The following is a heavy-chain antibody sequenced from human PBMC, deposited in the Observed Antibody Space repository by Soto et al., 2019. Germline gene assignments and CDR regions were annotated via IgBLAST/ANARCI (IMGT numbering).Heavy chain of an antibody. CDR1: GYTFTSYG. V-gene: IGHV1-18*04. CDR2: ISAYNGNT. D-gene: IGHD3-10*01. J-gene: IGHJ5*02. Sequence: ASMKVSCKASGYTFTSYGISWVRQAPGQGLEWMGWISAYNGNTNYAQKLQGRVTMTTDTSTSTAYMELRSLRSDDTAVYYCAEAHYYDSGPLINWFDPWGQGTLVTVSS. CDR3: AEAHYYDSGPLINWFDP.